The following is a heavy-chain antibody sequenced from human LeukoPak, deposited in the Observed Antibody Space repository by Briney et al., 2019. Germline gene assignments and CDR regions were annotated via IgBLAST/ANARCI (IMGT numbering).Heavy chain of an antibody. CDR1: GFTFSSYE. V-gene: IGHV3-48*03. Sequence: GGSLRLSCAASGFTFSSYEMNWVRQAPGKGLEWVSYISSSGSTIYYADSVKGRFTISRDNARNSLYLQMNSLRAEDTAVYYCARETRGRYYYYYMDVWGKGTTVTVSS. CDR2: ISSSGSTI. CDR3: ARETRGRYYYYYMDV. D-gene: IGHD2-15*01. J-gene: IGHJ6*03.